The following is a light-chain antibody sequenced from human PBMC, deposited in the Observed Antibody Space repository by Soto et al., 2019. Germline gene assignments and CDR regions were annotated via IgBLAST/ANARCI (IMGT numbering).Light chain of an antibody. CDR3: QSYDSSRSGLV. Sequence: QSVLTQPPSVSGAPGQRVTISCTGSSSNIGAGYDVHWYQQLPGTAPKLLIYGNSNRPSGVPDRFSGSKSGTSASLAITGLQAEDEDDYDCQSYDSSRSGLVFGGGTKVTVL. CDR1: SSNIGAGYD. CDR2: GNS. J-gene: IGLJ2*01. V-gene: IGLV1-40*01.